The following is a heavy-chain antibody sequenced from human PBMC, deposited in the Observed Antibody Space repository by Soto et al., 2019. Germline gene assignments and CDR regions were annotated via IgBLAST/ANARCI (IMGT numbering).Heavy chain of an antibody. CDR2: ISAYNGNT. Sequence: ASVKVSCKASGYTFTSYGISWVRQAPGQGLEWMGWISAYNGNTNYAQKLQGRVTMTTDTSTSTAYMELRSLRSDDTAVYYCARDMTMIVLVTHYYYYDMDVWCQATTVTVSS. J-gene: IGHJ6*02. CDR1: GYTFTSYG. D-gene: IGHD3-22*01. V-gene: IGHV1-18*01. CDR3: ARDMTMIVLVTHYYYYDMDV.